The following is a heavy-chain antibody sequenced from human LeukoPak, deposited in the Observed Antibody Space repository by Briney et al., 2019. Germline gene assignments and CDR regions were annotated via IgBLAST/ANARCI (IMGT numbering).Heavy chain of an antibody. D-gene: IGHD1-26*01. V-gene: IGHV1-18*01. J-gene: IGHJ4*02. CDR3: AARSIVGANFDY. Sequence: ASVKVSCXASGYTFTSYGISWVRQAPGQGLEWMGWISAYNGNTNYAQKLQGRVTMTTDTSTSTAYMELRSLRSDDTAVYYCAARSIVGANFDYWGQGTLVTVSS. CDR2: ISAYNGNT. CDR1: GYTFTSYG.